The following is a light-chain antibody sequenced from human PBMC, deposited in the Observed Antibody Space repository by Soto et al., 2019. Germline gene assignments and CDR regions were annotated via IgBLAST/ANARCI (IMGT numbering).Light chain of an antibody. CDR1: QSLVNSDGNTY. J-gene: IGKJ2*01. CDR3: MQSIHWPMYT. Sequence: DVVMTQSPLSLPVTLGQPASISCRSSQSLVNSDGNTYLTWFQQRPGQSPRRLIYKVSNRDSGVPDRFSGSWSGTDFTLKISRVEAEDVGVYYCMQSIHWPMYTFGQGTKLEIK. CDR2: KVS. V-gene: IGKV2-30*01.